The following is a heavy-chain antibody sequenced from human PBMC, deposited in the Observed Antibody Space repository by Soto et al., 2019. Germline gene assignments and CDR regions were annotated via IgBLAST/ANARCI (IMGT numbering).Heavy chain of an antibody. CDR3: ARARYYDSSGPWDY. Sequence: GGSLRLSCAASGFTFSDYYMSWIRQAPGKGLEWVSYISSSSSYTNYADSVKGRFTISRDNAKNSLYLQMNSLRAEDTAVYYCARARYYDSSGPWDYWGQGTLVTVSS. D-gene: IGHD3-22*01. CDR2: ISSSSSYT. CDR1: GFTFSDYY. J-gene: IGHJ4*02. V-gene: IGHV3-11*06.